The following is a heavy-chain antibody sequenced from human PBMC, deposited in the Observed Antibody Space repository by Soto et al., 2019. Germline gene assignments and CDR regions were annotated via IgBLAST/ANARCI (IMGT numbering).Heavy chain of an antibody. CDR2: MNPNSGNT. V-gene: IGHV1-8*01. CDR1: GYTFTSYD. D-gene: IGHD2-2*01. Sequence: QVQLVQSGAEVKKPGASVKVSCKASGYTFTSYDINWVRQATGQGLDWMGWMNPNSGNTGYAQKFQGGVTMTRNTSISTAYMELSSLRSEDTAVYYCARGGEPKNIVVVPAAISRETNFDYWGQGTLVTVSS. J-gene: IGHJ4*02. CDR3: ARGGEPKNIVVVPAAISRETNFDY.